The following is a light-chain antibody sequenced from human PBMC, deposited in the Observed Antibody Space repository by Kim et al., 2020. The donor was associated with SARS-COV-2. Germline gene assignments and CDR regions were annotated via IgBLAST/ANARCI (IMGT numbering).Light chain of an antibody. CDR2: DDS. V-gene: IGLV3-21*03. J-gene: IGLJ1*01. Sequence: PGKTARITCGGNNIGSKSVHWYQQKPGQAPVLVVYDDSGRPSGIPERFSGSNSGNTATLTISRVEAGDEADYYCQVWDSSSDHPYVFGTGTKVTVL. CDR1: NIGSKS. CDR3: QVWDSSSDHPYV.